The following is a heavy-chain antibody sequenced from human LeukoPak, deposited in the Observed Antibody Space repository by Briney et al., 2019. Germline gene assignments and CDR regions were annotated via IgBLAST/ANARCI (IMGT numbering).Heavy chain of an antibody. V-gene: IGHV3-7*01. CDR1: GFTFSSFW. D-gene: IGHD6-19*01. CDR3: ARVRYDSGWYDY. Sequence: GGSLRLSCAASGFTFSSFWMTWVRQAPGKGLEWVANIKQDGSERYYVDSVKGRFIISRDNAKDSLYLQMNSLRAEDTAVYYCARVRYDSGWYDYWGQGALVTVSS. CDR2: IKQDGSER. J-gene: IGHJ4*02.